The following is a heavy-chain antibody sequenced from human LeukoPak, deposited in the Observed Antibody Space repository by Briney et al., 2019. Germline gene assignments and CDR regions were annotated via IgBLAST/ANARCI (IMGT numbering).Heavy chain of an antibody. CDR2: IIPIFGTA. D-gene: IGHD3-3*01. CDR3: ARSPELRFLEWTDNWFDP. CDR1: GGTFSSYA. J-gene: IGHJ5*02. V-gene: IGHV1-69*13. Sequence: GASVKVSCKASGGTFSSYAISWVRQAPGQGLEWMGGIIPIFGTANYAQKFQGRVTITADESTSTAYMELSSLRSEDTAVYYCARSPELRFLEWTDNWFDPWGQGTLVTVSS.